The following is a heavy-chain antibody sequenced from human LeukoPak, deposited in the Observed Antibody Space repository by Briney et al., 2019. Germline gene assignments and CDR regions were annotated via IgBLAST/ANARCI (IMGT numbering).Heavy chain of an antibody. CDR3: ARVQKGIAAAGTGGGWFEP. CDR2: IKQDGSEK. J-gene: IGHJ5*02. V-gene: IGHV3-7*03. D-gene: IGHD6-13*01. Sequence: GGSLRLSCAASGFTFSSYWMSWVRQAPGKGLVWVANIKQDGSEKYYVDSVKGRFTISRDNAKKLLYLQMNSLRAEDTAVYYCARVQKGIAAAGTGGGWFEPWGQGTLVTVS. CDR1: GFTFSSYW.